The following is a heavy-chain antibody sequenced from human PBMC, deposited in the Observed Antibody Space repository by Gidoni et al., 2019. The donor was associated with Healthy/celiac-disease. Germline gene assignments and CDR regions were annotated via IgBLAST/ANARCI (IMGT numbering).Heavy chain of an antibody. D-gene: IGHD2-8*01. CDR3: ARVRNGRYYYYGMDV. Sequence: SSYGMHWVRQAPGKGLEWVAVIWYDGSNKYYADSVKGRFTISRDNSKNTLYLQMNSLRAEDTAVYYCARVRNGRYYYYGMDVWGQGTTVTVSS. CDR1: SSYG. CDR2: IWYDGSNK. J-gene: IGHJ6*02. V-gene: IGHV3-33*01.